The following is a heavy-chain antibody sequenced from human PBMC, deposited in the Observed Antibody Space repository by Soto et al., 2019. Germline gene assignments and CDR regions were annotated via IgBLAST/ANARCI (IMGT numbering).Heavy chain of an antibody. CDR2: ITNNGDGT. V-gene: IGHV3-23*01. CDR3: AEDFGGGWGCAY. J-gene: IGHJ4*02. D-gene: IGHD6-19*01. CDR1: GFTFSNFV. Sequence: EVQLLESGGALVQPGGSLRLSCAASGFTFSNFVMRWARQAPGKGLEWVSTITNNGDGTFYANSVKGRFTISRDNCNNSVSVQMNSSRAEVTATGYCAEDFGGGWGCAYWGRGTLVTVSS.